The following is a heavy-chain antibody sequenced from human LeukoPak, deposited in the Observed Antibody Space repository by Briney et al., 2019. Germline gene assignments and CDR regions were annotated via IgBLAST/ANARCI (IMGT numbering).Heavy chain of an antibody. CDR3: ARDSALYCSGGSCTDY. J-gene: IGHJ4*01. CDR2: IKQDGSEK. Sequence: GGSLRLSCAASGFTFSSYWMSRVRQAPGKGLEWVANIKQDGSEKYYVDSVKGRFTISRDNAKNSLYLQMNSLRAEDTAVYYCARDSALYCSGGSCTDYWGQGTLVTVSS. V-gene: IGHV3-7*01. D-gene: IGHD2-15*01. CDR1: GFTFSSYW.